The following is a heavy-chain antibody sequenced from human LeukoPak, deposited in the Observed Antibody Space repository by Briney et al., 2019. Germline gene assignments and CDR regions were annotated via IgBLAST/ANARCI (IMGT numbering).Heavy chain of an antibody. CDR2: IWFDGSYI. CDR3: AKVVQYTASTGTGLDY. D-gene: IGHD6-13*01. Sequence: TGGSLRLSGAASGFKFINYGLHWVRQAPGKGLDWVAVIWFDGSYIYYGDSVRGRFTIARDNSKNTLYLQMNSLRAEDTAIYYCAKVVQYTASTGTGLDYWGQGTLVTVSS. J-gene: IGHJ4*02. V-gene: IGHV3-33*06. CDR1: GFKFINYG.